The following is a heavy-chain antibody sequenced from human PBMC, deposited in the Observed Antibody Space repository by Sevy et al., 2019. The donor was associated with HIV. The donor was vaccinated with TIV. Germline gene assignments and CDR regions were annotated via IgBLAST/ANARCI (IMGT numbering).Heavy chain of an antibody. Sequence: SETLSLTCTVSGGSISSSSYYWGWIRQPPGKGLEWIGSIYYSGSTYYNPSLKSRVTISVDTSKNPFSLKLSTVPAADTAVYYCARHRGGSGYYYDSSGPTLTDYWGQGTLVTVSS. D-gene: IGHD3-22*01. CDR2: IYYSGST. CDR3: ARHRGGSGYYYDSSGPTLTDY. V-gene: IGHV4-39*01. J-gene: IGHJ4*02. CDR1: GGSISSSSYY.